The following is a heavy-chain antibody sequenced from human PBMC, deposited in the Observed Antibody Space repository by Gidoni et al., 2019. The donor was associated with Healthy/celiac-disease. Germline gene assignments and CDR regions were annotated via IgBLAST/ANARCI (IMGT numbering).Heavy chain of an antibody. J-gene: IGHJ6*02. CDR2: IYSGGST. Sequence: EVQLVETGGGLIQPGGSLRLSCAASGFTAISNYLSWVRQAPGKGLEWVSVIYSGGSTYYADSVKGRFTISRDNSKNTLYLQMNSLRAEDTAVYYCARDRSYYYDSSGPVYYYGMDVWGQGTTVTVSS. CDR1: GFTAISNY. CDR3: ARDRSYYYDSSGPVYYYGMDV. D-gene: IGHD3-22*01. V-gene: IGHV3-53*02.